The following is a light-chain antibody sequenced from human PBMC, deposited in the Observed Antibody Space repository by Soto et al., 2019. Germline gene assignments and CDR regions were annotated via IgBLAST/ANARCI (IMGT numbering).Light chain of an antibody. Sequence: DIQMTQSPSTLSASVGDRVTITCRASQSISSWLAWYQQKPGKAPKLLIYDASSLESGVPSRFSGSGSGTEFTLTISSLQPDDFATYYCQQYNSYSSSWTFGQGNKVDIK. CDR2: DAS. CDR1: QSISSW. J-gene: IGKJ1*01. CDR3: QQYNSYSSSWT. V-gene: IGKV1-5*01.